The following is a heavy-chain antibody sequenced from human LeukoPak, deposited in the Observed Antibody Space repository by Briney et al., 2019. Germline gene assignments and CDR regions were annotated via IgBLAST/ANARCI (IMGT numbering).Heavy chain of an antibody. CDR3: ARVPLFRSGYWEVNWFDP. V-gene: IGHV1-18*01. CDR2: ISAYNGNT. D-gene: IGHD3-3*01. J-gene: IGHJ5*02. Sequence: ASVKVSCKASGYTFTSYGISWVRQAPGQGLEWMGWISAYNGNTNYAQKLQGRVTMTTDTSTSTAYMELRSLRSDDTAVYYCARVPLFRSGYWEVNWFDPWGQGTLVTVSS. CDR1: GYTFTSYG.